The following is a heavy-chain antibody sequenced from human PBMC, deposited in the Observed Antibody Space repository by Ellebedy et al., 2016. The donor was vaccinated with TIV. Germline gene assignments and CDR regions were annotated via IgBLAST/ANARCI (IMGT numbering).Heavy chain of an antibody. CDR3: VRDRYSGNEGTYLDY. D-gene: IGHD5-12*01. CDR2: ISYDGSNT. CDR1: GFSFSLQT. J-gene: IGHJ4*02. V-gene: IGHV3-30*04. Sequence: GGSLRLSXAASGFSFSLQTMHWVRQAPGKGLEWVAVISYDGSNTYYADSVKGRFTISRDKSANTLYLQMNSLRREDTAVYYCVRDRYSGNEGTYLDYWGQGTLVTVSS.